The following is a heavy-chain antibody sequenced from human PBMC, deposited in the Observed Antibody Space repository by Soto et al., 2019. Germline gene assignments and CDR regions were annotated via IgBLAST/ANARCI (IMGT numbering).Heavy chain of an antibody. CDR2: VYYSGST. V-gene: IGHV4-59*08. J-gene: IGHJ4*02. D-gene: IGHD5-12*01. Sequence: PSETLSLTCTVSGGSISSYYWSWIRQPPGKGLEWIGYVYYSGSTHYNPSLKSRVTISVDTSKNQFSLKLSSVTAADTAVYFCASLDGYSGYDWPNWGQGTLVTVSS. CDR1: GGSISSYY. CDR3: ASLDGYSGYDWPN.